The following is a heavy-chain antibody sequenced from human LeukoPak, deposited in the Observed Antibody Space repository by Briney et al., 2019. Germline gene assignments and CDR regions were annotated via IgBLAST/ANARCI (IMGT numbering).Heavy chain of an antibody. CDR2: IIPILGIA. V-gene: IGHV1-69*04. Sequence: ASVKVSCKASGGTFSSYTISWVRQAPGQGLEWMGRIIPILGIANYAQKFQGRVTITADKSTSTAYMELSSLRSEDTAVYYCAGDQSDVGPAPRSVDPWGPGNLVTGSP. J-gene: IGHJ5*01. CDR1: GGTFSSYT. CDR3: AGDQSDVGPAPRSVDP. D-gene: IGHD2-2*01.